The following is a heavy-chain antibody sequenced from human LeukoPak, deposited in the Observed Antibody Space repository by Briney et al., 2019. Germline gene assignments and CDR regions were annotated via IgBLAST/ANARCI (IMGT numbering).Heavy chain of an antibody. CDR1: GFTFTSSA. V-gene: IGHV1-58*01. Sequence: VASVKVSCKASGFTFTSSAVQWVRQTRGQRLEWIGWIVVGSGNTNYTQKFQERVTITRDMSTSTAYMELSSLRSEDTAVYYCAAGLKYYYGSGLDPWGQGTLVTVSS. CDR3: AAGLKYYYGSGLDP. D-gene: IGHD3-10*01. CDR2: IVVGSGNT. J-gene: IGHJ5*02.